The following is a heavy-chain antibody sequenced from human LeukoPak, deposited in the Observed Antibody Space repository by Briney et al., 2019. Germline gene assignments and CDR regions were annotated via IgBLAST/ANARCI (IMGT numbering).Heavy chain of an antibody. CDR3: ARGAPARGYDY. CDR2: INHSGST. D-gene: IGHD3-22*01. CDR1: GGSFSGYY. J-gene: IGHJ4*02. Sequence: PSETLSLTCAVYGGSFSGYYWSWIRQPPGKGLEWIGEINHSGSTNYNPSLKSRVTISVDTSKNQFSLKLSSVTAADTAVYYCARGAPARGYDYWGQGTLVTVSS. V-gene: IGHV4-34*01.